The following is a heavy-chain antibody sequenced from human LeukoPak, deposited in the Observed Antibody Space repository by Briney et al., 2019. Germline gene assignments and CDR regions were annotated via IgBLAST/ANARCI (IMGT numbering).Heavy chain of an antibody. V-gene: IGHV3-33*06. Sequence: GGSLRLSCAASGFTLSNYGMHWVRQAPGKGLEWVAVIWYDGSDKYYADSVKGRFTISRDNSKNTLYVQMNSLRAEDMAVYYCAKDRKKFKGSYSGLYFDYWGQGTLVTVSS. CDR2: IWYDGSDK. J-gene: IGHJ4*02. CDR3: AKDRKKFKGSYSGLYFDY. CDR1: GFTLSNYG. D-gene: IGHD1-26*01.